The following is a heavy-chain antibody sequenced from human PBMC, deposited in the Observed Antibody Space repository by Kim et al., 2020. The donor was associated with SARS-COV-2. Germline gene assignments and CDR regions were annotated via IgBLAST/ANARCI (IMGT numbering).Heavy chain of an antibody. CDR2: IYYSGST. CDR3: ARDMSSYYYYGMDV. CDR1: GGSISSYY. D-gene: IGHD3-16*01. Sequence: SETLSLTCTVSGGSISSYYWSWIRQPPGKGLEWIGYIYYSGSTNYNPSLKSRVTISVDTSKNQFSLKLSSVTAADTAVYYCARDMSSYYYYGMDVWGQGTTVTVSS. J-gene: IGHJ6*02. V-gene: IGHV4-59*01.